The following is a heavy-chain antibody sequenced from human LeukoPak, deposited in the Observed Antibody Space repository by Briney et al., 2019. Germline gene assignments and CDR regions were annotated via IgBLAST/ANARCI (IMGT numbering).Heavy chain of an antibody. V-gene: IGHV3-73*01. CDR3: TTVDTTMV. CDR1: RFTYSAST. Sequence: GWALRLSCAASRFTYSASTMHWVRQASGKGLEWVGRIRSKANSYATAYAASVKGRFTISRDDSKNTAYLKMNSLETEDTAVYYCTTVDTTMVWGQGTLVTVSS. CDR2: IRSKANSYAT. J-gene: IGHJ4*02. D-gene: IGHD5-18*01.